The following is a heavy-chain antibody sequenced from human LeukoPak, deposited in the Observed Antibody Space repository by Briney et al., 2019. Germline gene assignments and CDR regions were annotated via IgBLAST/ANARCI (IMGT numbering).Heavy chain of an antibody. CDR2: MWYGGSNK. V-gene: IGHV3-33*08. Sequence: GGSLRLSCAASGFTFSSYGMHWVRQAPGKGLEWVAVMWYGGSNKYYADSVKGRFTISRDNSKNTLYLQMNSLRVEDTAVYYCARVAFSSSPDYWGQGTLVTVSS. J-gene: IGHJ4*02. CDR1: GFTFSSYG. D-gene: IGHD6-13*01. CDR3: ARVAFSSSPDY.